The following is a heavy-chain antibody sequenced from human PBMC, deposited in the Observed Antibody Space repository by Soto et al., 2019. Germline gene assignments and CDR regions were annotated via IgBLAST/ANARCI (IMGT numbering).Heavy chain of an antibody. CDR3: ARKDKSGYFNWFGP. J-gene: IGHJ5*02. CDR1: GYRFTSYW. CDR2: IFPSDSDT. V-gene: IGHV5-51*01. D-gene: IGHD3-22*01. Sequence: SGESLKISCRTSGYRFTSYWIAWVRQMPGKGLEWMGIIFPSDSDTRYSPSFQGQVTISADRSTSTVFLQWASLKASDTAVYFCARKDKSGYFNWFGPWGQGTLVTVSS.